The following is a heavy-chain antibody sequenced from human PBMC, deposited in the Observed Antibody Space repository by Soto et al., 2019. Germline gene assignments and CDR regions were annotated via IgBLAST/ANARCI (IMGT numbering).Heavy chain of an antibody. CDR2: IYWDDNK. CDR3: AHKGGGDRILDY. D-gene: IGHD3-16*01. J-gene: IGHJ4*02. CDR1: GFSLSTSGVG. Sequence: QITLKESGPPLVKPTQTLTLTCTFSGFSLSTSGVGVGWIRQPPGKALEWLAIIYWDDNKHYSPSLKSRHTNTKDTSKNQVVLTMTNMDPVGTGKYYSAHKGGGDRILDYWGQGTLVTVSS. V-gene: IGHV2-5*02.